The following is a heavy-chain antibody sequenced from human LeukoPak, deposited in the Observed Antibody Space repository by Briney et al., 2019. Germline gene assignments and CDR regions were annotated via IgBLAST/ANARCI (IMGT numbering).Heavy chain of an antibody. V-gene: IGHV3-23*01. J-gene: IGHJ4*02. Sequence: GGSLRLSCAASGFTFSSYAMSWVRQAPGKGLEWVSSISGSGGSTYYADSVKGRFTISRDNSKNTLYLQMNNLRAEDTAVYYCAKGGDMYYFDYWGQGTLVTVSS. CDR2: ISGSGGST. D-gene: IGHD2-15*01. CDR3: AKGGDMYYFDY. CDR1: GFTFSSYA.